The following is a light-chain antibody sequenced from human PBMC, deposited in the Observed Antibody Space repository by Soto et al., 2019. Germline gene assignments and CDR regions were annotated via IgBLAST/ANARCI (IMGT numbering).Light chain of an antibody. J-gene: IGLJ1*01. CDR2: GVA. Sequence: QSALTQPASVSGSPGQSITISCTGTSSDVGVYNHVSWYQQHPGKAPKLMIYGVADRPSGVSSRFSGSKSGNTASLTISGLQAEDEADYYCISYTGTSTPYVFGTGTKVTDL. CDR1: SSDVGVYNH. CDR3: ISYTGTSTPYV. V-gene: IGLV2-14*01.